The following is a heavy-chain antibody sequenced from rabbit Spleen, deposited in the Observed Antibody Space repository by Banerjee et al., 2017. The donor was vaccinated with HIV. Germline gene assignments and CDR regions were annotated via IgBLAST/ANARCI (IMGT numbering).Heavy chain of an antibody. Sequence: EESGGDLVKPEGSLTLTCTVSGFSFSSSWICWGRQAPGKGLEWIACIYAGDGNTYYASWAKGRFTISKTSSTTVTLQMTSLTAADTATYFCARSTYGYDDYGDLYYAAMDLWGQGTLVTVS. D-gene: IGHD2-1*01. CDR2: IYAGDGNT. CDR1: GFSFSSSW. V-gene: IGHV1S45*01. CDR3: ARSTYGYDDYGDLYYAAMDL. J-gene: IGHJ6*01.